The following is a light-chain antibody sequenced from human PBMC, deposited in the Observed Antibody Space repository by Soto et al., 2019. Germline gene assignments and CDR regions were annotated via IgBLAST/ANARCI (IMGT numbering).Light chain of an antibody. CDR2: DAS. CDR1: QSISSW. Sequence: DIQMTQSPSTLSASVGDRVTITCRASQSISSWLAWYQQKPGKAPKLLIYDASSLESGVPSRLSGSGSGTDFTFTISSLQPEDIATYYCQQYDNLPITFGQGTRLEIK. J-gene: IGKJ5*01. CDR3: QQYDNLPIT. V-gene: IGKV1-5*01.